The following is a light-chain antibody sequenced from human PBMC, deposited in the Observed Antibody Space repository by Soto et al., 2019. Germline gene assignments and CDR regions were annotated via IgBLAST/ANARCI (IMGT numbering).Light chain of an antibody. V-gene: IGKV3-20*01. CDR1: QSVSSSC. Sequence: EIVMPQSPATVSLSPGERSTLSCRAIQSVSSSCLAWYQQKPGQAPRLLIYGASSRATGIPDRFSGSGSGTDFTLTISRLEPEDFAVYYCQQYGGAPLWTFGQVTKVDIK. CDR2: GAS. CDR3: QQYGGAPLWT. J-gene: IGKJ1*01.